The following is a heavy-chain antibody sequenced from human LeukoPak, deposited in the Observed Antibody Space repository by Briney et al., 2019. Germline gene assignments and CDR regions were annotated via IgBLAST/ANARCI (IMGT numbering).Heavy chain of an antibody. J-gene: IGHJ4*02. V-gene: IGHV3-33*06. Sequence: PGRSLRLSCAASGFTFSSYGMHWVRQAPGKGLEWVAVIWYDGSKKYYADSVKGRFTISRDNSKNTLYLQMNSLRAEDTAVYYCAKHGVVVVPAAMFFDYWGQGTLVTVSS. CDR2: IWYDGSKK. CDR3: AKHGVVVVPAAMFFDY. D-gene: IGHD2-2*01. CDR1: GFTFSSYG.